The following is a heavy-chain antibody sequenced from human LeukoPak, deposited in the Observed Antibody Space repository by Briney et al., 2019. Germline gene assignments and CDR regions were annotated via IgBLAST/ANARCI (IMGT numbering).Heavy chain of an antibody. CDR3: ARAAPRNYAGGSWFFDWFDP. CDR2: SNPSSGGA. Sequence: ASVKVSCKASGYTFNDYYVHWVRQAPGQGLEWMGWSNPSSGGANSAQQFQGRVTMARDTSTSTAYMELNSLTSDDTAMYYCARAAPRNYAGGSWFFDWFDPWGQGTLVTVSS. CDR1: GYTFNDYY. V-gene: IGHV1-2*02. J-gene: IGHJ5*02. D-gene: IGHD2-15*01.